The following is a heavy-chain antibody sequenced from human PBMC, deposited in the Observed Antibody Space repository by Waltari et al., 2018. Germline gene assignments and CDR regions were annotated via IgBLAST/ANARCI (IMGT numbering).Heavy chain of an antibody. CDR3: ARVGYYDSSGYYYDY. Sequence: QSGAEVKKPGASVKVSCKASGYTFTGYYMHWVRQAPGQGLEWMGWINPNSGGTNYAQKFQGWVTMTRDTSISTAYMELSRLRSDDTAVYYCARVGYYDSSGYYYDYWGQGTLVTVSS. J-gene: IGHJ4*02. CDR2: INPNSGGT. CDR1: GYTFTGYY. V-gene: IGHV1-2*04. D-gene: IGHD3-22*01.